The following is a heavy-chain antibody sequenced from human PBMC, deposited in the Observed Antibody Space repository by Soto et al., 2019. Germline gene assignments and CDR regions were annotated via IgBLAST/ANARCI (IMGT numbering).Heavy chain of an antibody. D-gene: IGHD2-2*01. CDR3: ARHVPAAGYYYGMDV. Sequence: QVQLVQSGAEVKKPGSSVKVSCKASGGTFSSYAISWVRQAPGQGLEWMGGIIPIFGTADYAQKFQGRVTMTADESTSTAYMELSRLRSEDTAVYYCARHVPAAGYYYGMDVWGQGTTVTVSS. CDR1: GGTFSSYA. CDR2: IIPIFGTA. V-gene: IGHV1-69*12. J-gene: IGHJ6*02.